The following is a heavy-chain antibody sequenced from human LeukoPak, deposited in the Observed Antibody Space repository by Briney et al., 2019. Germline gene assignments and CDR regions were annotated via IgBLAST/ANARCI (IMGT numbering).Heavy chain of an antibody. Sequence: GESLKISCKGSGYSFTSYWIGWVRQMPGKGLEWMGIIYPGDSDTRYSPSFQGQVTISADKSISTAYLLWSSLKASDTAMYYCARRRYDFWSGYYGGAFDIWGQGTMVTVSS. V-gene: IGHV5-51*01. CDR1: GYSFTSYW. CDR3: ARRRYDFWSGYYGGAFDI. CDR2: IYPGDSDT. D-gene: IGHD3-3*01. J-gene: IGHJ3*02.